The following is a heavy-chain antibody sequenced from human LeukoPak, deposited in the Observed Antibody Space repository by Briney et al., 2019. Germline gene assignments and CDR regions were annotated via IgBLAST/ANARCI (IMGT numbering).Heavy chain of an antibody. CDR3: AKGTYYYDSSGYYGGYYFDY. CDR1: GFTFSSYD. CDR2: IIGSGGST. Sequence: PGGSLRLSCSVSGFTFSSYDMSWVRQAPGKGLEWVSAIIGSGGSTYYADSVKGRLTISRDNSKNTLYLQMNSLRAEDTAVYYCAKGTYYYDSSGYYGGYYFDYWGQGTLVTVSS. V-gene: IGHV3-23*01. D-gene: IGHD3-22*01. J-gene: IGHJ4*02.